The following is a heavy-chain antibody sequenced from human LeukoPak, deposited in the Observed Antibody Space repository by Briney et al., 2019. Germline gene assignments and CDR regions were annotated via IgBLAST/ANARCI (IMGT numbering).Heavy chain of an antibody. CDR2: IKQDGSER. CDR3: VREGGVADY. Sequence: GGSLRLSCVASGFTFSSYWMTLVRQAPGKGLEWVANIKQDGSERFYVDSVKGRFTISRDNARNSVYLQMNSLRAEDTAVYYCVREGGVADYWGQGTLVTVSS. J-gene: IGHJ4*02. V-gene: IGHV3-7*03. CDR1: GFTFSSYW. D-gene: IGHD3-16*01.